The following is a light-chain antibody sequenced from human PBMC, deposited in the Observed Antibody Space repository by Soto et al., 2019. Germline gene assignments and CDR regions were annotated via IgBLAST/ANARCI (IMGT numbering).Light chain of an antibody. CDR1: QTISSW. Sequence: DIQMTQSPSTLSGSVGDRVTLPFRASQTISSWLAWYQQKPGKAPKLLIYKASTLKSGVPSRFSGSGSGTEFTLTISSLQPDDFATYYCQHYNSYSVAFGQGTKVDIK. CDR2: KAS. CDR3: QHYNSYSVA. V-gene: IGKV1-5*03. J-gene: IGKJ1*01.